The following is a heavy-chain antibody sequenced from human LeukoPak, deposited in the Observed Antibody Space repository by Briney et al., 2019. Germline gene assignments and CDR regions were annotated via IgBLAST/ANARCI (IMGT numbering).Heavy chain of an antibody. CDR1: GFTFSSYA. CDR3: ANGVAVAKYYFDY. V-gene: IGHV3-23*01. D-gene: IGHD6-19*01. J-gene: IGHJ4*02. CDR2: ISGSGGST. Sequence: PGGSLRLSCAASGFTFSSYAMSWVRQAPGKGLEWVSAISGSGGSTYYADSVKGRFTISRDNSKNTLYLQMNSLRAEDTAVYYCANGVAVAKYYFDYWGQGTLVTVSS.